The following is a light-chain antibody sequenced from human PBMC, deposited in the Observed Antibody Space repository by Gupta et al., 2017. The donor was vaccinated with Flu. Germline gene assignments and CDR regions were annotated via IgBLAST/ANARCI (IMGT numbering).Light chain of an antibody. CDR3: QQNYNSPRT. CDR1: QSISTY. V-gene: IGKV1-39*01. Sequence: DIQMTQSPSSLSASVGDRVTITCRASQSISTYLHWFQQKPGKAPKLLIYKSHNLQSGVPSRFSGSGSGTDFTLTISSLQPEDSASYYCQQNYNSPRTFGPGTKVEI. CDR2: KSH. J-gene: IGKJ1*01.